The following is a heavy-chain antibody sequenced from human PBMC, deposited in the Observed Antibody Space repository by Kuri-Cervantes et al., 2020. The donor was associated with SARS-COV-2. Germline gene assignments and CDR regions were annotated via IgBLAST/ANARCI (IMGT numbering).Heavy chain of an antibody. V-gene: IGHV4-39*01. Sequence: SETLSLTCTVSGGSISSSSYYWGWIRQPPGKGLEWIGSIYYSGSTYYNPSLKSRVTISVDTSKNQFSLKLSSVTAADTAVYYCARPQYSSSLHWFDPWGQGTLVTVSS. J-gene: IGHJ5*02. CDR3: ARPQYSSSLHWFDP. D-gene: IGHD6-13*01. CDR2: IYYSGST. CDR1: GGSISSSSYY.